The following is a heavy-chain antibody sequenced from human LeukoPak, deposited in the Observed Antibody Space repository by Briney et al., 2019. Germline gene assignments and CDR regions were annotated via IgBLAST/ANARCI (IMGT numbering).Heavy chain of an antibody. CDR3: ARSGDSSGWYDNWFDP. J-gene: IGHJ5*02. D-gene: IGHD6-19*01. CDR1: GGSFSGYY. Sequence: PSETLSLTCAVYGGSFSGYYWSWIRQPPGKGLEWIGEINHSGSTNYNPSLKSRVTISVDTSKNQFSLKPSSVTAADTAVYYCARSGDSSGWYDNWFDPWGQGTLVTVSS. CDR2: INHSGST. V-gene: IGHV4-34*01.